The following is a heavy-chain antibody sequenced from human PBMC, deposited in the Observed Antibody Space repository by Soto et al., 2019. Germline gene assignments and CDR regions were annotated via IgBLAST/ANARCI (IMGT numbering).Heavy chain of an antibody. CDR3: ARGEASSSWYGNWFDP. V-gene: IGHV5-51*01. CDR2: IYPGDSDT. CDR1: GYSFTSYW. J-gene: IGHJ5*02. D-gene: IGHD6-13*01. Sequence: GESLKISCKGSGYSFTSYWIGWVRQMPGKGLEWMGIIYPGDSDTRYSPSFQGQVTISADKSISTAYLQWSSLKASDTAMYYCARGEASSSWYGNWFDPWGQGTLVTVSS.